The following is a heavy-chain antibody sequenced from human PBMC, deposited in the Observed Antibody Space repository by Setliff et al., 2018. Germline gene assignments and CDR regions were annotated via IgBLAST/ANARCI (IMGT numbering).Heavy chain of an antibody. Sequence: ASVKVSCKASDSTFTDSIVNWVRQAPGQGLEWVGWLSPYSGNTYSAQKFQGRLTLTTDTSTTTAYMELRSLTSDDTAVYYCARLVRYCTRTSCQSTPGAEYWGQGTLVTVSS. V-gene: IGHV1-18*01. D-gene: IGHD2-2*01. CDR2: LSPYSGNT. J-gene: IGHJ4*02. CDR1: DSTFTDSI. CDR3: ARLVRYCTRTSCQSTPGAEY.